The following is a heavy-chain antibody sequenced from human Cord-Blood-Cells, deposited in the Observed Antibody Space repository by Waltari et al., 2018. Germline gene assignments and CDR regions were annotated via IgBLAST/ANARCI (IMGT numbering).Heavy chain of an antibody. CDR2: IYHSGST. Sequence: QVQLQESGPGLVKPSETLSLTCAVSGYSISSGYYRGWIRQPPGKGLEWIGSIYHSGSTYYNPSLKSRVTISVDTSKNQFSLKLSSVTAADTAVYYCARFSYYYDSSGYSHFDYWGQGTLVTVSS. CDR3: ARFSYYYDSSGYSHFDY. J-gene: IGHJ4*02. CDR1: GYSISSGYY. V-gene: IGHV4-38-2*01. D-gene: IGHD3-22*01.